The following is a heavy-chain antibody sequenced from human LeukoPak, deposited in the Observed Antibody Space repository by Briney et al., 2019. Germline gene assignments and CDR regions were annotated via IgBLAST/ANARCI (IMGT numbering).Heavy chain of an antibody. CDR1: GYTFTSYY. V-gene: IGHV1-46*03. Sequence: GASVKVSCKASGYTFTSYYMHWVRQAPGQGLEWMGIINPSGGSTSYAQKFQGRVTMTRDTSTSTVYMELSSLRSEDTAVYYCARDPYYGSGSLSLRIDYWGQGTLVTVSS. D-gene: IGHD3-10*01. CDR2: INPSGGST. J-gene: IGHJ4*02. CDR3: ARDPYYGSGSLSLRIDY.